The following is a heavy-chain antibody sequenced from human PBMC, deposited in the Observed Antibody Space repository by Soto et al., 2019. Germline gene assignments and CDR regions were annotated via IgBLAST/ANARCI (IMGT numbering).Heavy chain of an antibody. CDR2: IKSISDGGTT. V-gene: IGHV3-15*01. CDR3: TTDPTLILSFGDLSAERVYYHGIHV. J-gene: IGHJ6*02. D-gene: IGHD3-10*01. Sequence: EVQLVESGGDLVKPGGSLRVSCAASKFIFNNTWMNWVRQAPGKGLEWVGRIKSISDGGTTDYAATVKGRFANSRDESTNTLYHQMKSLKTEDTAVYYGTTDPTLILSFGDLSAERVYYHGIHVWGQGTTVIVSS. CDR1: KFIFNNTW.